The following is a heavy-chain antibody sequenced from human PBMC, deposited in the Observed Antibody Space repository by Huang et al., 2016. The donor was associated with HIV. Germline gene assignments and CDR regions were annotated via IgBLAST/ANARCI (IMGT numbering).Heavy chain of an antibody. CDR1: GFNLSAYW. D-gene: IGHD3-9*01. CDR2: IKQDGSEK. Sequence: EVHLVESGGDLVQPGGSLRLSCVASGFNLSAYWMSWVRQAPGKGLGWVANIKQDGSEKNYGDSVKGRFTISRDNAKNSVYLQLTSLRAEDTAVYYCARGGIYYDVLTGRHYYYNGLDVWGQGTTVTVSS. V-gene: IGHV3-7*01. CDR3: ARGGIYYDVLTGRHYYYNGLDV. J-gene: IGHJ6*02.